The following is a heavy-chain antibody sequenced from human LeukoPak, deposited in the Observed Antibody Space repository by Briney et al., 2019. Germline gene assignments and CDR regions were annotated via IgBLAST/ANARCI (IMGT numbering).Heavy chain of an antibody. J-gene: IGHJ5*02. CDR3: ARNASTMIVPGGWFDP. CDR2: IYYSGRT. D-gene: IGHD3-22*01. V-gene: IGHV4-39*01. Sequence: SETLSLTCTVSGGSIRSSGYDWGWLRQPPGKGLEWIGSIYYSGRTSYTPSLKRRVTMTVDTSQNQFSLKLTSVPAADTAVYYCARNASTMIVPGGWFDPWGQETLVTVSS. CDR1: GGSIRSSGYD.